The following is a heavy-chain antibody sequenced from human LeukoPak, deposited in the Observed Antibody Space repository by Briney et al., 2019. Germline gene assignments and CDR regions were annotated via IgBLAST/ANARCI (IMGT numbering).Heavy chain of an antibody. V-gene: IGHV3-23*01. Sequence: ETLSLTCAVYGGSFSGYYWSWVRQAPGKGLEWVSAISGSGGSTYYADSVKGRFTISRDNSKNTLYLQMNSLRAEDTAVYYCAKGAAYYDFWSGYSEASSFDPWGQGTLVTVSS. D-gene: IGHD3-3*01. CDR1: GGSFSGYY. CDR3: AKGAAYYDFWSGYSEASSFDP. CDR2: ISGSGGST. J-gene: IGHJ5*02.